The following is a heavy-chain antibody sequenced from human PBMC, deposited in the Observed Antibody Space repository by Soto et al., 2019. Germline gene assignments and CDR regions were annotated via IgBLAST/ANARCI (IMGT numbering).Heavy chain of an antibody. D-gene: IGHD3-10*01. V-gene: IGHV1-8*01. J-gene: IGHJ4*02. CDR1: GYTFTSYE. CDR2: MNPNSGDT. CDR3: ARGELLWFGELLR. Sequence: QVQLVQSGAEVKKPGASVKVSCKASGYTFTSYEINWVRQATGQGLEWMGWMNPNSGDTGDAQKVPGRVTMARNTSKSTAYMELGSLRYEVQAVYYCARGELLWFGELLRWGQGTLVTVSS.